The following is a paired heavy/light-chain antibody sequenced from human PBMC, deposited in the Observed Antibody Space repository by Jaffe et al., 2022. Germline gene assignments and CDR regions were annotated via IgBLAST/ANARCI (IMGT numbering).Heavy chain of an antibody. Sequence: QVQLVQSGAEVKKPGSSVKVSCKASGGTFSSYTISWVRQAPGQGLEWMGRIIPILGIANYAQKFQGRVTITADKSTSTAYMELSSLRSEDTAVYYCAIGYYYDSSGYYLDLMDYWGQGTLVTVSS. D-gene: IGHD3-22*01. CDR2: IIPILGIA. J-gene: IGHJ4*02. CDR3: AIGYYYDSSGYYLDLMDY. V-gene: IGHV1-69*02. CDR1: GGTFSSYT.
Light chain of an antibody. J-gene: IGKJ4*01. CDR3: QQYGSSPPIT. Sequence: EIVLTQSPGTLSLSPGERATLSCRASQSVSSSYLAWYQQKPGQAPRLLIYGASSRATGIPDRFSGSGSGTDFTLTISRLEPEDFAVYYCQQYGSSPPITFGGGTKVEIK. V-gene: IGKV3-20*01. CDR1: QSVSSSY. CDR2: GAS.